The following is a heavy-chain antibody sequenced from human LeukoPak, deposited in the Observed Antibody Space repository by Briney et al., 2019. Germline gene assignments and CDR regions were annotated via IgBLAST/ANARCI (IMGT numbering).Heavy chain of an antibody. CDR3: ARDRYSGSYRYFDY. V-gene: IGHV3-23*01. J-gene: IGHJ4*02. D-gene: IGHD1-26*01. Sequence: GGSLRLSCAASGFTFSNYAMSWVRQAPGKGLEWVSAFSPSGGGTYYADSVKGRFTISRDNSKNTLYLQMNSLRAEDTALYYCARDRYSGSYRYFDYWGQRTLVTVSS. CDR1: GFTFSNYA. CDR2: FSPSGGGT.